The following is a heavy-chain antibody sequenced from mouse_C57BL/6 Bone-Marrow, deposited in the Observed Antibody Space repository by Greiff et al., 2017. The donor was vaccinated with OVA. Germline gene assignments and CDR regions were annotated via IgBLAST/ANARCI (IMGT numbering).Heavy chain of an antibody. J-gene: IGHJ2*01. CDR3: ATYYGNYGGFSFDY. D-gene: IGHD2-10*01. Sequence: QVQLQQPGAELVRPGSSVKLSCKASGYTFTSYWMDWVKQRPGQGLEWIGNIYPSDSETHYNQKFKDKATLTVDKSSSTAYMTLSSLTSEDSAVYYCATYYGNYGGFSFDYWGQGTTLTVSS. CDR2: IYPSDSET. V-gene: IGHV1-61*01. CDR1: GYTFTSYW.